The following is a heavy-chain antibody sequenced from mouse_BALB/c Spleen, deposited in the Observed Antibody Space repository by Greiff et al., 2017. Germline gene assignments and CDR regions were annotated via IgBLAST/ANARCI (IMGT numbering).Heavy chain of an antibody. J-gene: IGHJ3*01. CDR2: INPSNGGT. Sequence: QVQLQQSGAELVKPGASVKLSFKASGYTFTSYYMYWVKQRPGQGLEWIGEINPSNGGTNFNEKFKSKATLTVDKSSSTAYMQLSSLTSEDSAVYYCTYDYAWFAYWGQGTLVTVSA. D-gene: IGHD2-4*01. CDR1: GYTFTSYY. V-gene: IGHV1S81*02. CDR3: TYDYAWFAY.